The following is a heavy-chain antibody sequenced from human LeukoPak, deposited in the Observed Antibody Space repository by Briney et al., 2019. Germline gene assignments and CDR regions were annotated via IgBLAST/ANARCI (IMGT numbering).Heavy chain of an antibody. J-gene: IGHJ4*02. V-gene: IGHV3-23*01. Sequence: GGSLRLSCAVSGFIFNNYAMNWVRQAPGKGLEWVSGISGSGSGTYYADSVKGRFTISRDNSKNTLYLQMNSLRAEDTAVYYCARVGPSYYFDYWGQGTLVTVSS. CDR2: ISGSGSGT. CDR1: GFIFNNYA. CDR3: ARVGPSYYFDY. D-gene: IGHD6-6*01.